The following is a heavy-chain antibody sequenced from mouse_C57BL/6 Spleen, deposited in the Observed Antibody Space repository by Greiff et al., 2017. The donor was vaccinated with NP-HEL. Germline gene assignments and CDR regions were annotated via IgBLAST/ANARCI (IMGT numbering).Heavy chain of an antibody. CDR3: ASGTVVGRFAY. D-gene: IGHD1-1*01. J-gene: IGHJ3*01. CDR1: GYSITRDY. Sequence: DVMLVESGPGLAKPSQTLSLTCSVTGYSITRDYWNWIRKFPGNKLEYMGYISYSGSTYYNPSLKSRISITRDTSKNQYYLQLNSVTTEDTATYYCASGTVVGRFAYWGQGTLVTVSA. V-gene: IGHV3-8*01. CDR2: ISYSGST.